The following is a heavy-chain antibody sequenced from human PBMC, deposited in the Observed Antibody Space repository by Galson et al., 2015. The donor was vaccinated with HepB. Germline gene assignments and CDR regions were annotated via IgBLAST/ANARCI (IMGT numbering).Heavy chain of an antibody. CDR2: ISGSGGST. J-gene: IGHJ4*02. V-gene: IGHV3-23*01. Sequence: SLRLSCAASGFTFSSYAMSWVRQAPGKGLEWVSAISGSGGSTYYADSVKGRFTISRDNSKNTLYLQMNSLRAEDTAVYYCAKVESGYIVVVTAIPPILYWGQGTLVTVSS. CDR3: AKVESGYIVVVTAIPPILY. CDR1: GFTFSSYA. D-gene: IGHD2-21*02.